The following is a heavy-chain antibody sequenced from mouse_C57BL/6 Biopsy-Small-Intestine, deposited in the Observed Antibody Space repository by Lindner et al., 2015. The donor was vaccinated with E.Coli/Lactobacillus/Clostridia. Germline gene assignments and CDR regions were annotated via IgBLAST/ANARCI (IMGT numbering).Heavy chain of an antibody. Sequence: VQLQESGPELVKPGASVKISCKASGHTLSNSWMNWMKQRPGKGLEWIGRIYPGDGNTNYSGKFKGKAALTADKSSNTAYMQLSSLTSEDSAVYFCARGNSKWYFDVWGAGTTVTVSS. CDR2: IYPGDGNT. V-gene: IGHV1-82*01. J-gene: IGHJ1*01. D-gene: IGHD2-5*01. CDR1: GHTLSNSW. CDR3: ARGNSKWYFDV.